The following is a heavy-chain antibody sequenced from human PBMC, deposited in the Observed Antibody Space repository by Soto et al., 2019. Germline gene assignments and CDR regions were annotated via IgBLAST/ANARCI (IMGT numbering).Heavy chain of an antibody. J-gene: IGHJ4*02. V-gene: IGHV4-31*03. CDR2: IYYSGST. CDR3: ARIAYYYDSSSFDY. D-gene: IGHD3-22*01. Sequence: SETLSLTCTVSGDSISSGGYYWSWIRQHPGKGLEWIGYIYYSGSTYYNPSLKSRVSISVDTSKNQFSLKLRSVTAADTAVYYCARIAYYYDSSSFDYWAQGTLVTVSS. CDR1: GDSISSGGYY.